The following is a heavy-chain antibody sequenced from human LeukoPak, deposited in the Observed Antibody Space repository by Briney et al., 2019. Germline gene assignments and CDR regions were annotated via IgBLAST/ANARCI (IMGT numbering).Heavy chain of an antibody. J-gene: IGHJ4*02. CDR1: GFTFSSNG. CDR3: AKDQKEAARPEYYFDY. CDR2: IWYDGSNK. D-gene: IGHD6-6*01. Sequence: GRSLRLSCAASGFTFSSNGMHWVREAPDKGLEGVAVIWYDGSNKYYADSVKGRFTISRDNSKNTLYLQMNSLRAEDMAVYYCAKDQKEAARPEYYFDYWGQGTLVTVSS. V-gene: IGHV3-33*06.